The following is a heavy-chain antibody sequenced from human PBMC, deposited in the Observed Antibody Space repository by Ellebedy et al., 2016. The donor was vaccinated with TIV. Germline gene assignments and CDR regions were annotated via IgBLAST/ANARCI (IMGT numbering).Heavy chain of an antibody. D-gene: IGHD6-19*01. Sequence: GESLKISCRVSGSSFSDHWIVWVRQLPGKGLEFVGIIYPSDFDTKYSPSFRGQVTISADRSTNTAYLQWSGLQASDTAIYYCARREYFSGAHWFHPWGQGTLVTVAS. J-gene: IGHJ5*02. CDR2: IYPSDFDT. CDR3: ARREYFSGAHWFHP. CDR1: GSSFSDHW. V-gene: IGHV5-51*01.